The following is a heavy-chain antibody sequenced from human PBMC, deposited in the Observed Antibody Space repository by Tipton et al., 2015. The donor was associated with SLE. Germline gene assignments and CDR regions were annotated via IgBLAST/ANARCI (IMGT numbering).Heavy chain of an antibody. Sequence: TLSLTCTVSGGSITSSNYYWGWVRQPPGKGLEWIGSIYYSGNTYYNPSLKSRVTISVDTSKNQFSLKLSSVAAADTAVYHCARGRKYYDSSGLSLYGMDVWGQGTTVTVSS. CDR1: GGSITSSNYY. J-gene: IGHJ6*02. CDR2: IYYSGNT. D-gene: IGHD3-22*01. V-gene: IGHV4-39*07. CDR3: ARGRKYYDSSGLSLYGMDV.